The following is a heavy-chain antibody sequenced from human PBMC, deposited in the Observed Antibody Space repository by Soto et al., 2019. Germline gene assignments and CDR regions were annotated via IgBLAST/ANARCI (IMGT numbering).Heavy chain of an antibody. CDR1: GFTFRSYA. J-gene: IGHJ6*02. Sequence: GGSLRLSCAASGFTFRSYAMHWVRQAPGKGLEWVAVISYDGSNKYYADSVKGRFTISRDNSKNTLYLQMNSLRAEDTAVYYCARDSCSGGSCYSFYYYGMDVWGQGTTVTVSS. D-gene: IGHD2-15*01. CDR2: ISYDGSNK. CDR3: ARDSCSGGSCYSFYYYGMDV. V-gene: IGHV3-30-3*01.